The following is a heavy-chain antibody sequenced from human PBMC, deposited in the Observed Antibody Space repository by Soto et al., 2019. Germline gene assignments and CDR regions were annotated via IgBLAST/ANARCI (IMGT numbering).Heavy chain of an antibody. CDR3: ARTYYDSSSTNRFFDY. Sequence: SETLSLTCTVSGGSISSGGYYWSWIRQHPGKGLEWIGYIYNSRSTYYNPSLDSRVIISVGTSENQFSLKLSSVTAADTAVYYCARTYYDSSSTNRFFDYWGQGALVTVSS. CDR2: IYNSRST. J-gene: IGHJ4*02. CDR1: GGSISSGGYY. D-gene: IGHD3-22*01. V-gene: IGHV4-31*03.